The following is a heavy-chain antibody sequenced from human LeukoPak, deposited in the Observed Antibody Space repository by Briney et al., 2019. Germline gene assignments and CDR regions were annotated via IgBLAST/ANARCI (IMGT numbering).Heavy chain of an antibody. CDR3: ARLAGGDWFDP. Sequence: KPSETLSLTCTVSGGSISSYYWSWIRQPPGKGLEWIGYIYYSGSTNYNPSLKSRVTISVDTSKNQFSLKLSSATAADTAVYYCARLAGGDWFDPWGQGTLVTASS. CDR1: GGSISSYY. J-gene: IGHJ5*02. D-gene: IGHD1-26*01. CDR2: IYYSGST. V-gene: IGHV4-59*08.